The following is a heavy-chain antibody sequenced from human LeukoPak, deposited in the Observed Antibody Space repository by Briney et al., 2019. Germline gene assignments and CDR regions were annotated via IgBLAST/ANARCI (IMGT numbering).Heavy chain of an antibody. CDR2: IYPGDSDT. CDR3: ARLDSSGYYGLDY. D-gene: IGHD3-22*01. Sequence: GGSLQISCQGSGSSFTNYWIGWVRQVPGKGLEWMGIIYPGDSDTRYSPSFQGQVTISADKSISTAYLQWSSLKASDTAMYYCARLDSSGYYGLDYWGQGTLVTVSS. CDR1: GSSFTNYW. V-gene: IGHV5-51*01. J-gene: IGHJ4*02.